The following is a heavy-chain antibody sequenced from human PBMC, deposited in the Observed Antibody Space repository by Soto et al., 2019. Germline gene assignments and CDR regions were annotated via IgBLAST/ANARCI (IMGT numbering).Heavy chain of an antibody. CDR2: ISSSSSYT. D-gene: IGHD3-16*02. CDR1: GFTFSDYY. Sequence: GGSLRLSYAASGFTFSDYYMSWIRQAPGKGLEWVSYISSSSSYTNYADSVKGRFTISRDNAKNSLYLQMNSLRAEDTAVYYCARVDPEVMITFGGVIALGPPENWGQGTLVTVSS. J-gene: IGHJ4*02. CDR3: ARVDPEVMITFGGVIALGPPEN. V-gene: IGHV3-11*06.